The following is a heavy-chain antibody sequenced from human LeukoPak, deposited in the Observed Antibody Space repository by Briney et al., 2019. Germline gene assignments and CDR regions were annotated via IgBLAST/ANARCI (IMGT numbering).Heavy chain of an antibody. Sequence: GGSLRLSCRASGFSFSSYAMHWVRQAPGKGLEWLAFISHDGSKIFRGDSINGRFIISRDNSNNTLFLQMSSLRSEDTAVYYCAKDRYGSGNNWLDPWGQGTHVTVSS. V-gene: IGHV3-30*18. CDR2: ISHDGSKI. D-gene: IGHD3-10*01. J-gene: IGHJ5*02. CDR3: AKDRYGSGNNWLDP. CDR1: GFSFSSYA.